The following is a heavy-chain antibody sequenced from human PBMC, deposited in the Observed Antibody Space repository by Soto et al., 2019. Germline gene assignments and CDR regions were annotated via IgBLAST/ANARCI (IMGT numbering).Heavy chain of an antibody. V-gene: IGHV4-59*01. CDR3: ARADTAMDYNWFDP. CDR1: GGSISSYY. D-gene: IGHD5-18*01. J-gene: IGHJ5*02. Sequence: QVQLQESGPGLVKPSETLSLTCTVSGGSISSYYWSWIRQPPGKGLEWIGYIYYSGSTNYNPSLKSRVNISVDTPKNPFSLKLSSVTAADTAVYYCARADTAMDYNWFDPWGQGTLVTVSS. CDR2: IYYSGST.